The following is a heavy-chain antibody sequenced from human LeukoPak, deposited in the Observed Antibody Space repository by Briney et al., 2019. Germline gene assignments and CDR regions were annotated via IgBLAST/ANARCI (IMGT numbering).Heavy chain of an antibody. J-gene: IGHJ4*02. CDR2: IIPIFGTA. CDR1: GGTFSSYA. D-gene: IGHD2-8*01. CDR3: ARDLEYCTNGVCHTRFDY. Sequence: GASVKVSCKASGGTFSSYAISWMRQAPGQGLEWMGGIIPIFGTANYAQKFQGRVTITADESTSTAYMELSSLRSEDTAVYYCARDLEYCTNGVCHTRFDYWGQGTLVAVSS. V-gene: IGHV1-69*13.